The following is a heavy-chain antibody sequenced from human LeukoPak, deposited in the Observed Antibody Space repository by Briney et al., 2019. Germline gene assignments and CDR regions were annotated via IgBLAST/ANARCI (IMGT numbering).Heavy chain of an antibody. CDR1: GFTFSSYA. CDR3: ARMRSYYTGFDY. V-gene: IGHV3-30*04. D-gene: IGHD1-26*01. Sequence: GGSLRLSCAASGFTFSSYAMHWVRQAPGKGLEWVAVISYDGSNKYYADSVKGRFTISRDNSKNSLYLQMNSLRAEDTAVYYCARMRSYYTGFDYWGQGTLVTVSS. CDR2: ISYDGSNK. J-gene: IGHJ4*02.